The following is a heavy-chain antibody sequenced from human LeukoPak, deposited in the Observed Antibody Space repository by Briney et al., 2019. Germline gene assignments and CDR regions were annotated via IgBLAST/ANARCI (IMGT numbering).Heavy chain of an antibody. CDR2: ISSSGSTI. V-gene: IGHV3-11*01. D-gene: IGHD6-19*01. CDR1: GFTFSDYY. Sequence: GGSLRLSCAASGFTFSDYYMSWIRQAPGKGLEWVSYISSSGSTIYYADSVKGRFTISRDNAKNSLYLQMNSLRAEDTAVYYCARYLGYSSGWYGGPRGYYFDYWGQGTLVTVSS. CDR3: ARYLGYSSGWYGGPRGYYFDY. J-gene: IGHJ4*02.